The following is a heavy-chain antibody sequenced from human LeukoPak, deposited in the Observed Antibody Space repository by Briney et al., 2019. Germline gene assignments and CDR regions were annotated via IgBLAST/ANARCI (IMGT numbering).Heavy chain of an antibody. D-gene: IGHD3-16*01. CDR2: IYRSGTT. J-gene: IGHJ5*02. CDR1: GDSSSSGSFA. Sequence: TLSLTCGVSGDSSSSGSFAWSWIRQPPGKGLEWIGYIYRSGTTHYNPSLRSRVTISADRSKNQFSLRLSSMTAADTAVYYCARHYGPWGQGTLVTVSS. V-gene: IGHV4-30-2*01. CDR3: ARHYGP.